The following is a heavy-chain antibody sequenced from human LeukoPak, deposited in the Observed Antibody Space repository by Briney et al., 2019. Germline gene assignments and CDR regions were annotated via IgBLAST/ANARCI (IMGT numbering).Heavy chain of an antibody. Sequence: WASVKVSCKASGYTFISYYMNWVRQAPGQGLEWMGIINPRGTSTNYAQKFQGRVAMTRDTSTSTVYMELSSLSSEDTAVYYCARGLGYCSGASCSVYWGQGALVTVSS. V-gene: IGHV1-46*01. CDR1: GYTFISYY. D-gene: IGHD2-15*01. CDR2: INPRGTST. CDR3: ARGLGYCSGASCSVY. J-gene: IGHJ4*02.